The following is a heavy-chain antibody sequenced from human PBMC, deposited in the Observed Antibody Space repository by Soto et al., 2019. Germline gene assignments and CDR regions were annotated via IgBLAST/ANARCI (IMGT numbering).Heavy chain of an antibody. V-gene: IGHV3-30*03. Sequence: GGSLRLSCAASGFTFSSYGMHWVRQAPGKGLEWVAVISHDGSNKYFADSVKGRFTISRDNSKNTLYLQMNSLRAEDTAVYYCARSYYYDSSGYYRSFFQHWGQGTLVTVSS. D-gene: IGHD3-22*01. J-gene: IGHJ1*01. CDR2: ISHDGSNK. CDR3: ARSYYYDSSGYYRSFFQH. CDR1: GFTFSSYG.